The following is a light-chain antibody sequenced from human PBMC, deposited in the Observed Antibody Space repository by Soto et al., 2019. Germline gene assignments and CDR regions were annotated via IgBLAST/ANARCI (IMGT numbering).Light chain of an antibody. CDR2: DVS. CDR3: SSYTSRSTLNYV. J-gene: IGLJ1*01. V-gene: IGLV2-14*01. Sequence: QSVLTQPASASGSPGQSITISCTGTSSDVGGYNYVSWYQQHPGKAPKLMIYDVSNRPSGVSNRFSGSKSGNTASLTISGLQAEDEADYYCSSYTSRSTLNYVFGTGTKLTVL. CDR1: SSDVGGYNY.